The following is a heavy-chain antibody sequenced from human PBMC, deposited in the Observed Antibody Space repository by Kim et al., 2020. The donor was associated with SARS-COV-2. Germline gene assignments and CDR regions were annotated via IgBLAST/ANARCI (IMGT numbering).Heavy chain of an antibody. J-gene: IGHJ5*02. CDR3: ARDLAAAGTRSNWFDP. D-gene: IGHD6-13*01. V-gene: IGHV6-1*01. Sequence: SQTLSLTCAISGDSVSSNSAAWNWIRQSPSRGLEWLGRTYYRSKWYNDYAVSVKSRITINPDTSKNQFSLQLNSVTPEDTAVYYCARDLAAAGTRSNWFDPWGQGTLVTVSS. CDR1: GDSVSSNSAA. CDR2: TYYRSKWYN.